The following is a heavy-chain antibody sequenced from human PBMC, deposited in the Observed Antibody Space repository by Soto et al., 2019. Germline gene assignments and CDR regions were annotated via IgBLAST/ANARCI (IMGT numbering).Heavy chain of an antibody. J-gene: IGHJ6*02. V-gene: IGHV3-30*18. CDR2: ISYDGTDK. D-gene: IGHD5-18*01. CDR1: GFTFSSYG. Sequence: GGSLRLSCAASGFTFSSYGIHWVRQAPGKGLEWVALISYDGTDKYYADSVKGRFTISRDNSKNTLYLQMSSLGPEDTAVYYCVKERYAQLWLEDYGMDVWGQGTTVTV. CDR3: VKERYAQLWLEDYGMDV.